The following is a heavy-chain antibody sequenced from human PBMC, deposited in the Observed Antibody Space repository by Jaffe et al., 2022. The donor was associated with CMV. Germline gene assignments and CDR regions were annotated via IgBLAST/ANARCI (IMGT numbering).Heavy chain of an antibody. V-gene: IGHV5-10-1*03. D-gene: IGHD3-3*01. CDR1: GYSFTSYW. CDR3: ARQAGPDFWSGYSPLQTYYYMDV. Sequence: EVQLVQSGAEVKKPGESLRISCKGSGYSFTSYWISWVRQMPGKGLEWMGRIDPSDSYTNYSPSFQGHVTISADKSISTAYLQWSSLKASDTAMYYCARQAGPDFWSGYSPLQTYYYMDVWGKGTTVTVSS. J-gene: IGHJ6*03. CDR2: IDPSDSYT.